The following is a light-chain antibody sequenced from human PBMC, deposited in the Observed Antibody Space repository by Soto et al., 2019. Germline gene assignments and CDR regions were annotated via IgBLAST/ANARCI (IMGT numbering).Light chain of an antibody. J-gene: IGKJ1*01. Sequence: DIQMTQSPSSLSAFVGDRVTITCRSSQTISTFLNWYQQKPGKAPKLLIYDGSSLQSGVPSRFSGSGSGTDFTLTITSLQHEEFATYYCQQSYTTPWTFGPGTKVEI. V-gene: IGKV1-39*01. CDR2: DGS. CDR1: QTISTF. CDR3: QQSYTTPWT.